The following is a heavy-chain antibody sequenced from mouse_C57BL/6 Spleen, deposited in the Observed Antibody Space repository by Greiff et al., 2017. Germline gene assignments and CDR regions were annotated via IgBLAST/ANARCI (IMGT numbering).Heavy chain of an antibody. J-gene: IGHJ4*01. D-gene: IGHD4-1*01. CDR1: GFTFSSYG. CDR2: ISSGGSYT. V-gene: IGHV5-6*02. CDR3: ARRAGTGYYYAMDY. Sequence: EVKLVESGGDLVKPGGSLKLSCAASGFTFSSYGLSWVSQTPDKRLEWVATISSGGSYTYYSDSVKGRFTISRDNAKNTLYLQMSSLKSEDTAMYYWARRAGTGYYYAMDYWGQGTSVTVSS.